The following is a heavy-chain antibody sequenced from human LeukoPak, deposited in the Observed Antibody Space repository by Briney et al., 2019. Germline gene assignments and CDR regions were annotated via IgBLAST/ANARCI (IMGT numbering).Heavy chain of an antibody. CDR1: GFTFSRYA. CDR3: ARCRGEWNYYHYGMDV. J-gene: IGHJ6*02. D-gene: IGHD2-15*01. V-gene: IGHV3-30-3*01. CDR2: ISYDGSNK. Sequence: GGSLRLSRADSGFTFSRYAMHWVRQAPGKGLEWVAIISYDGSNKYYGDSVKGRFTISRDNSKNTLYLQMNSLRAEDAAVYYCARCRGEWNYYHYGMDVWGQGTTVTVSS.